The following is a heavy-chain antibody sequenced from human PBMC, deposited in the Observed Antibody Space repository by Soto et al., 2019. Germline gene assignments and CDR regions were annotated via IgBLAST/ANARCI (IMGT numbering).Heavy chain of an antibody. CDR2: IHHSGTT. CDR1: SGSISSSSW. V-gene: IGHV4-4*02. Sequence: QVQLQESGPGLVKSSGTLSLTCAVSSGSISSSSWYSWVRQPPGKGLEWIGEIHHSGTTYCNPALESRLSISLDAPRNQFSLRLSSVTAADTAVYYCVGQGDRSYTWTYWGQGTLVTVSS. D-gene: IGHD1-1*01. CDR3: VGQGDRSYTWTY. J-gene: IGHJ4*02.